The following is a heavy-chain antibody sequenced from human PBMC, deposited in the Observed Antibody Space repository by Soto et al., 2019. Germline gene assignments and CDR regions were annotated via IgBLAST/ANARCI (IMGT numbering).Heavy chain of an antibody. Sequence: GSLRLSCAASGFTFSSYAMHWVRQAPGKGLEWVAVISYDGSNKYYADSVKGRFTISRDNSKSTLYLQMNSLRAEDTAVYYCARDRSIFSLRNYYGSELQHWGQGTLVTVSS. CDR3: ARDRSIFSLRNYYGSELQH. D-gene: IGHD3-10*01. CDR2: ISYDGSNK. V-gene: IGHV3-30-3*01. CDR1: GFTFSSYA. J-gene: IGHJ1*01.